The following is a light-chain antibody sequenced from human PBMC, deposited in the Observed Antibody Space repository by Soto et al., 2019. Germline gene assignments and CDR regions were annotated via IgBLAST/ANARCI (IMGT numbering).Light chain of an antibody. CDR1: QSVSTSY. CDR2: DAF. CDR3: QQYKT. J-gene: IGKJ1*01. V-gene: IGKV3-20*01. Sequence: EIVLTQSPGTLSLSPGERATLSCRASQSVSTSYLXWYQQXFGQXPRLLIYDAFSRATGIPDRFSASGSGTDFTLTISRLEHEDFAVYYCQQYKTFGQGTKVDIK.